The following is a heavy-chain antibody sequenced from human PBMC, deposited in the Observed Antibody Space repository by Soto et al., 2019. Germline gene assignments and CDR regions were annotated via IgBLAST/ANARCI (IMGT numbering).Heavy chain of an antibody. Sequence: EVQLLESGGGLVQPGGSLRLSCAASGFTFSSYAMTWVRQAPGTGLEYVSGISISGGSTYYADSVKGRFTISRDNSKNTLYLQMNSLRAEDTAIYYCAKRFSGSQTAGADYWGQGTLVAVSS. J-gene: IGHJ4*02. CDR1: GFTFSSYA. CDR2: ISISGGST. V-gene: IGHV3-23*01. D-gene: IGHD1-26*01. CDR3: AKRFSGSQTAGADY.